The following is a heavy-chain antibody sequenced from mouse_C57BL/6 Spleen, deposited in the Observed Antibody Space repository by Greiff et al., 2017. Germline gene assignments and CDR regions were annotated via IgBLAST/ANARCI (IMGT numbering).Heavy chain of an antibody. Sequence: VQLQQSGAELVKPGASVKLSCTASGFNIKDYYMHWVKQRTEQGLEWIGRIDPEDGETKYAPKFPGKATITADTSSNTAYRQLSSLTPEDPAVYYCAAYDYPFAYGGQGTLVTVSA. D-gene: IGHD2-4*01. CDR2: IDPEDGET. CDR3: AAYDYPFAY. V-gene: IGHV14-2*01. J-gene: IGHJ3*01. CDR1: GFNIKDYY.